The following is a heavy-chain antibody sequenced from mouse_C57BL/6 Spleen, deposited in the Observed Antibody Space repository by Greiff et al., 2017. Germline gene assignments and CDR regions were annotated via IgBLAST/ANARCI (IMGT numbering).Heavy chain of an antibody. D-gene: IGHD2-5*01. CDR2: INPSSGYT. J-gene: IGHJ2*01. CDR3: ARDSNYSDY. V-gene: IGHV1-7*01. Sequence: QVQLKESGAELAKPGASVKLSCKASGYTFTSYWMHWVKQRPGQGLEWIGYINPSSGYTKYNQKFKDKATLTTDKSSSTAYMQLSNPTYADSAVCYCARDSNYSDYWGQGTTLTVSS. CDR1: GYTFTSYW.